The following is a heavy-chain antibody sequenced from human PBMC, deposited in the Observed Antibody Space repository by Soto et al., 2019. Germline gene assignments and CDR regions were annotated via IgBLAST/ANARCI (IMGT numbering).Heavy chain of an antibody. CDR3: ARDRAVVVAATRDAFDI. CDR2: IYSGGST. CDR1: GFTVSSNY. J-gene: IGHJ3*02. Sequence: GGSLRLSCAASGFTVSSNYMSWVRQAPGKELEWVSVIYSGGSTYYADSVKGRFNISRDNSKNTLYLQMNSLRAEDTAVYYCARDRAVVVAATRDAFDIWGQGTMVTVSS. V-gene: IGHV3-66*01. D-gene: IGHD2-15*01.